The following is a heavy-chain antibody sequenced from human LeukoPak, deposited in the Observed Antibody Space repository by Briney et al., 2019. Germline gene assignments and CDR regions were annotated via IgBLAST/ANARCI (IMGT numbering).Heavy chain of an antibody. Sequence: SVKVSCKASGGTFSSYAISWVRQAPGQGLEWMGGIIPIFGTANYAQKFQGRVTMTRDTSTSTVYMELSSLRSEDTAVYYCARVNLFLEIIYDYWGQGTLVTVSS. J-gene: IGHJ4*02. D-gene: IGHD3-3*01. CDR1: GGTFSSYA. CDR3: ARVNLFLEIIYDY. V-gene: IGHV1-69*05. CDR2: IIPIFGTA.